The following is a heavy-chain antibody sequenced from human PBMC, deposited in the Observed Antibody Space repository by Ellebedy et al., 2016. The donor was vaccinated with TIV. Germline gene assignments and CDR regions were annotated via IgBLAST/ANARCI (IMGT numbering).Heavy chain of an antibody. CDR1: GFTVSSSY. J-gene: IGHJ4*02. Sequence: GGSLRLSXAASGFTVSSSYMSWVRQAPGKGLEWVSVIYSGGSTYYADSVKGRFTISRDNSKNTLYLQMNSLRAEDTAVYYCASYGSGYQDYWGQGTLVTVSS. V-gene: IGHV3-66*01. D-gene: IGHD3-10*01. CDR3: ASYGSGYQDY. CDR2: IYSGGST.